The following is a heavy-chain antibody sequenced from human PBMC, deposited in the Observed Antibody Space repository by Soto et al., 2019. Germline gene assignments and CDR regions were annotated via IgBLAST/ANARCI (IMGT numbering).Heavy chain of an antibody. Sequence: ASVKVSCKASGFTFTRSAVQWVRQARGQRPEWIGWIVVGSGNTNYAQKFQERVTITRDMSTSTAYMELSSLRSEDTAVYDCAAFATTGDAFYVWGQGTMVTVPS. D-gene: IGHD4-17*01. V-gene: IGHV1-58*01. J-gene: IGHJ3*01. CDR1: GFTFTRSA. CDR3: AAFATTGDAFYV. CDR2: IVVGSGNT.